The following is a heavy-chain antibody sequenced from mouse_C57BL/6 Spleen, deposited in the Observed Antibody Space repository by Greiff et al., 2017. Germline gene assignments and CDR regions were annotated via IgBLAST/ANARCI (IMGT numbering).Heavy chain of an antibody. J-gene: IGHJ1*03. D-gene: IGHD1-1*01. CDR3: ARDTITTVVAHWYFDV. CDR1: GYSITSGYY. Sequence: VQLQQSGPGLVKPSQSLSLTCSVTGYSITSGYYWNWIRQFPGNKLEWMGYISYDGSNNYNPSLKNRISITRDTSKNQFFLKLNSVTTEDTATYYCARDTITTVVAHWYFDVWGTGTTVTVSS. V-gene: IGHV3-6*01. CDR2: ISYDGSN.